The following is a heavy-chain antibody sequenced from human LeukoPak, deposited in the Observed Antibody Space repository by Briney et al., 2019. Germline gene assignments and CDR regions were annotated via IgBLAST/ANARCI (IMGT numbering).Heavy chain of an antibody. CDR3: ARESPTYYYGSGIDAFDI. J-gene: IGHJ3*02. D-gene: IGHD3-10*01. CDR1: GFIFNGYT. V-gene: IGHV3-21*01. CDR2: ISSSGSNI. Sequence: PGGSLRLSCEASGFIFNGYTMNWVRQAPGKGLEWVSSISSSGSNIYYADSVKGRFTISRDNAKNSLYLQMNSLRAEDTAVYYCARESPTYYYGSGIDAFDIWGQGTMVTVSS.